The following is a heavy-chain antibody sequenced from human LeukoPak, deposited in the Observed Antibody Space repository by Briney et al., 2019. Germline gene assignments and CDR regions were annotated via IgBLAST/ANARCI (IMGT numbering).Heavy chain of an antibody. V-gene: IGHV4-59*01. D-gene: IGHD6-13*01. J-gene: IGHJ4*02. CDR1: GGSISSYY. CDR3: ARAVAAAGFFDY. Sequence: PSETLSLTCTVSGGSISSYYWSWFRQPPGKGLEWIGYIYYSGSTNYNPSLKSRVTISVDTSKNQFSLKLSSVTAADTAVYYCARAVAAAGFFDYWGQGTLVTVSS. CDR2: IYYSGST.